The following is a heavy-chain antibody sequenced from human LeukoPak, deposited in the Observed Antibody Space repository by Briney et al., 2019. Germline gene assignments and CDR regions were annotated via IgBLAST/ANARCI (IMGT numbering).Heavy chain of an antibody. D-gene: IGHD6-13*01. CDR3: ARDRDSSSWDLVAFDI. J-gene: IGHJ3*02. V-gene: IGHV3-21*01. Sequence: SGGSLRLSCAASGFTFSSYSMNWVRQAPGKGLEWVSSISSSSSYIYYADSVKGRFTISRDNAKNSLYLQMNSLRAEDTAVYYCARDRDSSSWDLVAFDIWGQGTMVTVSS. CDR2: ISSSSSYI. CDR1: GFTFSSYS.